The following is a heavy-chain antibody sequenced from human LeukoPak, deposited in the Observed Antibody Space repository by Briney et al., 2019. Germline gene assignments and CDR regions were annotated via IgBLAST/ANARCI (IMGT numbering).Heavy chain of an antibody. D-gene: IGHD5-24*01. CDR2: ISAYNGNT. V-gene: IGHV1-18*01. J-gene: IGHJ4*02. Sequence: ASVKVSCKASGYTFTSDGISWVRQAPGHGLERMGWISAYNGNTKYAQKLQGRVTMTTDTSTSTAYMELRSLRSDDTAVYYCAREGGRDGYNHKNRDDYWGQGTLVTVSS. CDR1: GYTFTSDG. CDR3: AREGGRDGYNHKNRDDY.